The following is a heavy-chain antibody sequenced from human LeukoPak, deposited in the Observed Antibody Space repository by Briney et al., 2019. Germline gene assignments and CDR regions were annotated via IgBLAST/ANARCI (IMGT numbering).Heavy chain of an antibody. CDR2: IIPIFGTA. CDR1: GGTFSSYA. D-gene: IGHD2-15*01. Sequence: SVKVSCKASGGTFSSYAISWVRQAPGQGLEWVGGIIPIFGTANYAQKFQGRVTVTRNTSISTVYMELSSLRSDDTAIYYCARRYCSGGSCYPHFDFWGQGTLVTVSS. CDR3: ARRYCSGGSCYPHFDF. J-gene: IGHJ4*02. V-gene: IGHV1-69*05.